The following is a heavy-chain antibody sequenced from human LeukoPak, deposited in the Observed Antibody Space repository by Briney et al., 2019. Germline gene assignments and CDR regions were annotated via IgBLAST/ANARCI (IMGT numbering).Heavy chain of an antibody. CDR3: ARGKGYYDILTTILNWFDP. V-gene: IGHV4-34*01. CDR2: INHSGST. D-gene: IGHD3-9*01. CDR1: GGSFSGYY. J-gene: IGHJ5*02. Sequence: PSETLSLTCAVYGGSFSGYYWSWIHQPPGKGLEWIGEINHSGSTNYNPSLKSRVTISVDTSKNQFSLKLSSVTAADTAVYYCARGKGYYDILTTILNWFDPWGQGTLVTVSS.